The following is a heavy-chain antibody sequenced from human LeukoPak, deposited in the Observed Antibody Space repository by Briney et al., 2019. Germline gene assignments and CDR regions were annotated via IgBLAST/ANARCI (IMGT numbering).Heavy chain of an antibody. D-gene: IGHD2-2*01. V-gene: IGHV4-34*01. CDR3: ARFYCSSTSCQDWFDP. Sequence: SETLSLTCAVYGGSFSGYYWSWIRQPPGKGLEWIGEINHSGSTNYNPSLKSRVTISVDTSKNQFSLKLCSVTAADTAVYYCARFYCSSTSCQDWFDPWGQGTLVTVSS. CDR1: GGSFSGYY. CDR2: INHSGST. J-gene: IGHJ5*02.